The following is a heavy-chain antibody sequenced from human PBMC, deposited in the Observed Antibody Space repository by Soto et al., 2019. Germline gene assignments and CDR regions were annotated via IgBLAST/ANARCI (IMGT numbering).Heavy chain of an antibody. CDR2: ISGSGGST. V-gene: IGHV3-23*01. Sequence: PGGSLRLSCAASGFTFRSYAMSGVRQAPGKGLEWVSAISGSGGSTYYADSVKGRFTISRDNSKNTLYLQMNSLRAEDTAVYHCAKGTVYYYDSSGYFAYWGKGT. CDR1: GFTFRSYA. J-gene: IGHJ4*02. CDR3: AKGTVYYYDSSGYFAY. D-gene: IGHD3-22*01.